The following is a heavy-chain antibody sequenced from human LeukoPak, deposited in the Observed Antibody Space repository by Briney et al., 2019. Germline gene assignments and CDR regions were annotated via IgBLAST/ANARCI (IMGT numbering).Heavy chain of an antibody. V-gene: IGHV1-24*01. CDR1: GYTLTELS. CDR2: FDPEDGET. Sequence: ASVKVSCKVSGYTLTELSMHWVRQAPGKGLEWMGGFDPEDGETIYARKFQGRVTMTEDTSTDTAYMELSSLRSEDTAVYYCATDRATTLYDAFDIWGQGTMVTVSS. D-gene: IGHD1-26*01. CDR3: ATDRATTLYDAFDI. J-gene: IGHJ3*02.